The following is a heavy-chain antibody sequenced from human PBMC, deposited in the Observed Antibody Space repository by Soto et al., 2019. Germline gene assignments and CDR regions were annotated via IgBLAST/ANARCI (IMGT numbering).Heavy chain of an antibody. V-gene: IGHV3-30*18. CDR1: GFTFSSYG. J-gene: IGHJ4*02. CDR2: ISYDGSNK. Sequence: RLSCAASGFTFSSYGMHWVRQAPGKGLEWVAAISYDGSNKYYADSVKGRFTISRDNSKNTLYLQMNSLRAEDTAVYYCAKEQKMSAEYFDYWGQGTLVTVSS. CDR3: AKEQKMSAEYFDY.